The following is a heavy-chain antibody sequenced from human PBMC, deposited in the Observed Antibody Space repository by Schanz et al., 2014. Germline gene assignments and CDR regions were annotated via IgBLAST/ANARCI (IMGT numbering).Heavy chain of an antibody. D-gene: IGHD3-10*01. V-gene: IGHV3-23*01. CDR2: INTGVNT. Sequence: EVQLLESGGGLVQPGGSLRLSCAASGFTFGDYAMTWVRQAPGKGLEWVSAINTGVNTYYADSVKGRFTISRDNSKNTLYLQMNSLRAEDTAVYYCAKGRFGELSAFDIWGQGTTVTVSS. J-gene: IGHJ3*02. CDR1: GFTFGDYA. CDR3: AKGRFGELSAFDI.